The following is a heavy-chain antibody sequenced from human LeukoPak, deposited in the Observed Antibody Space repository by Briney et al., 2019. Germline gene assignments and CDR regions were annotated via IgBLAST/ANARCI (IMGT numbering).Heavy chain of an antibody. Sequence: SETLSLTCTVSGGSISSSSYYWGWIRQPPGKGLEWIGSIYYSGSTYYNPSLKSRVTISVDTSKNQFSLKLSSVTAADTAVYYCARGRAAETSYYDFPLDHLAWFDPWGQGTLVTVSS. D-gene: IGHD3-3*01. J-gene: IGHJ5*02. V-gene: IGHV4-39*07. CDR1: GGSISSSSYY. CDR2: IYYSGST. CDR3: ARGRAAETSYYDFPLDHLAWFDP.